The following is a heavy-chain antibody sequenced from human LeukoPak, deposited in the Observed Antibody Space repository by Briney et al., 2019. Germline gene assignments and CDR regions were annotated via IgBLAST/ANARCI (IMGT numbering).Heavy chain of an antibody. Sequence: ASVKVSCKTFGYTFTRYYMHWVRQAPGQGPEWMGVISPSGGSTTYAQKFQGRVTLTRDMSTSTDYLELSSLRSEDTAVYYCAREIEGYSSPLGYWGQGTLVTVSS. V-gene: IGHV1-46*01. CDR2: ISPSGGST. CDR1: GYTFTRYY. J-gene: IGHJ4*02. CDR3: AREIEGYSSPLGY. D-gene: IGHD6-13*01.